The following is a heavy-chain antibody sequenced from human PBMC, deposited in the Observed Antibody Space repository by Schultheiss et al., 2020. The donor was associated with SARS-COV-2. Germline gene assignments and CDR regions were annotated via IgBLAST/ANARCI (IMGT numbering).Heavy chain of an antibody. D-gene: IGHD6-19*01. Sequence: GSLRLSCSVFGGSISSYYWSWIRQPPGKGLEWIGYIYYSGSTNYNPSLKSRVTISVDTSKNQFSLKLSSVTAADTAVYYCARVAVGNYYHYYYMDVWGKGTTVTVSS. J-gene: IGHJ6*03. CDR1: GGSISSYY. V-gene: IGHV4-59*01. CDR3: ARVAVGNYYHYYYMDV. CDR2: IYYSGST.